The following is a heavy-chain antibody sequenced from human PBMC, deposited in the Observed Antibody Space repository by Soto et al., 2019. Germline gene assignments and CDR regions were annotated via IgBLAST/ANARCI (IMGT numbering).Heavy chain of an antibody. CDR2: ISRDGSKT. V-gene: IGHV3-30*18. CDR1: GFTFNSYG. D-gene: IGHD2-15*01. CDR3: AKDTYYYSSGGSCYSIWFDP. Sequence: PGGSLRLSCAASGFTFNSYGIHWVRQAPGKGLEWVAVISRDGSKTNYADSVKGRVTISRDNSKDTVYLQMNSLRAEDTAVYYCAKDTYYYSSGGSCYSIWFDPWGQGTLVTVSS. J-gene: IGHJ5*02.